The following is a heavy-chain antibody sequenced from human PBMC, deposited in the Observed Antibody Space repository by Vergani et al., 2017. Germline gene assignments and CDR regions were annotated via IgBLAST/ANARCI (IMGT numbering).Heavy chain of an antibody. CDR3: AKDKRGDGYNYGFDY. V-gene: IGHV3-9*01. CDR1: GFTFDDYA. Sequence: EVQLVESGGGLVQPGRSLRLSCAASGFTFDDYAMHWVRQAPGKGLEWVSGISWNSGSIGYADSVKGRFTISRDNAKNSLYLQMNSLRAEDTALYYCAKDKRGDGYNYGFDYWGQGTLVTVSS. CDR2: ISWNSGSI. J-gene: IGHJ4*02. D-gene: IGHD5-24*01.